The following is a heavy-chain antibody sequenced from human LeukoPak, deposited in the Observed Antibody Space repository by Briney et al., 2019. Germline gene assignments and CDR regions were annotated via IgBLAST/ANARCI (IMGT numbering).Heavy chain of an antibody. CDR2: MNLNSGNT. V-gene: IGHV1-8*01. CDR1: GYTFTSYD. J-gene: IGHJ4*02. Sequence: ASVKVSCKASGYTFTSYDINWVRQATGQGPEWMGWMNLNSGNTGYAQKFQGRVTMTRNTSISTAYMELSSLRSEDTAVYYCARGTPRDYALDYWGQGTLVTVSS. D-gene: IGHD3-16*01. CDR3: ARGTPRDYALDY.